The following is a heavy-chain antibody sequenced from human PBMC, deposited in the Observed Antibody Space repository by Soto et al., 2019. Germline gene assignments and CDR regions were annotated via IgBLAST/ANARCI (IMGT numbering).Heavy chain of an antibody. J-gene: IGHJ5*02. Sequence: ASVKVSCKASGYTFTNYGVTWVRQAPGQELEWMGWISAYTDNPNYAQKFQCRVTMTVDTSPTTAYMDLRSLTSDDTAVYYCARVIPGAEAWFGPWGQGTLPT. CDR2: ISAYTDNP. CDR3: ARVIPGAEAWFGP. CDR1: GYTFTNYG. D-gene: IGHD2-2*01. V-gene: IGHV1-18*01.